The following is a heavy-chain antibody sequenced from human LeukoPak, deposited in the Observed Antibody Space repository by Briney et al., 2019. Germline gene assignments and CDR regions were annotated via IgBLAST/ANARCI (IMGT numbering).Heavy chain of an antibody. CDR3: ASPPPYDYVWGSYHYYYYMDV. CDR1: GGTFSSYA. V-gene: IGHV1-69*13. J-gene: IGHJ6*03. CDR2: IIPIFGTA. Sequence: SVKVSCKASGGTFSSYAISWVRQAPGQGLEWMGGIIPIFGTANYAQKFQGRVTITADESTSTAYMGLSSLRSEDTAVYYCASPPPYDYVWGSYHYYYYMDVWGKGTTVTVSS. D-gene: IGHD3-16*02.